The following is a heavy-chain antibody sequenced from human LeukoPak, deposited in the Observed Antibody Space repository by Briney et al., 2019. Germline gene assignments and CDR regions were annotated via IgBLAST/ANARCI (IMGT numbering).Heavy chain of an antibody. CDR1: GFSFSSYG. CDR3: AKSKSPYPMDYIFDF. J-gene: IGHJ4*02. V-gene: IGHV3-30*18. D-gene: IGHD4-11*01. CDR2: ISNDGSIT. Sequence: GGSLRLSCAASGFSFSSYGMHWVRQAPGKGLEWVAVISNDGSITKYGDSVKGRFTISRDNSKNTLYVQMNSLRTDDAAVYYCAKSKSPYPMDYIFDFWGQGTLVAVSS.